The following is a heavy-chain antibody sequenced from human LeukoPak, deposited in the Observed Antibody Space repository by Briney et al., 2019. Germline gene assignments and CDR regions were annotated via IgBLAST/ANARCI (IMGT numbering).Heavy chain of an antibody. D-gene: IGHD5-12*01. V-gene: IGHV1-2*02. CDR1: GYTFTGYY. CDR2: ISPDSGGT. J-gene: IGHJ6*02. Sequence: GASVKVSCKASGYTFTGYYMHWMRQAPGQGLEWMGWISPDSGGTNYAQKFQGRVTMTRDTSISTAYMELSRLRSDDTAVYYCARGRPEGWLDIVAYGTQAYYYYYGMDVWGQGTTVTVSS. CDR3: ARGRPEGWLDIVAYGTQAYYYYYGMDV.